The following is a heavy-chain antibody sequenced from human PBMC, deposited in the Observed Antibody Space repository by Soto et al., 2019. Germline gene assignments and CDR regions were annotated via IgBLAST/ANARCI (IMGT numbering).Heavy chain of an antibody. D-gene: IGHD3-22*01. Sequence: ASVKVSCKASGFTFTSSAVQWVRQARGQRLEWLGWISPYNDDTKYAQKLRGRVAMTTDTSSRTAYMALRSLSSDDTAVYFCARGGYYDSSGSRNYHYYGMDVWGQGTTVTVSS. V-gene: IGHV1-18*01. CDR2: ISPYNDDT. CDR3: ARGGYYDSSGSRNYHYYGMDV. CDR1: GFTFTSSA. J-gene: IGHJ6*02.